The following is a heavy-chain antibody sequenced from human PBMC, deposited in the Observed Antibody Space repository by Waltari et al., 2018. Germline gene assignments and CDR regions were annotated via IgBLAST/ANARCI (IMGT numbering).Heavy chain of an antibody. CDR1: GFGFKSFW. Sequence: YLVYSGGGLAQPGGSLILACAASGFGFKSFWMTCVRQAPGRELQWVASIKDDGSEKFYVDSVRGRFTISRDNARQSVFLQMDFLSVEDTATYYCQEGHYSDRWGQGTLVTVSS. CDR3: QEGHYSDR. V-gene: IGHV3-7*01. D-gene: IGHD2-21*01. J-gene: IGHJ4*01. CDR2: IKDDGSEK.